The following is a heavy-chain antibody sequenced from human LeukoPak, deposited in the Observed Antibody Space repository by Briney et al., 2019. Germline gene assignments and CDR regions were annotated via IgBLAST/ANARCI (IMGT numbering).Heavy chain of an antibody. CDR1: GFTFSSYW. J-gene: IGHJ4*02. Sequence: GGSLRLSCAASGFTFSSYWMSWVRQAPGKGLEWVANIKQDGSEKYYVDSVKGRFTISRDNAKNSPYLQMNSLRAEDTAVYYCARDKVVGTTYFDYWGQGTLVTVSS. CDR3: ARDKVVGTTYFDY. D-gene: IGHD1-26*01. CDR2: IKQDGSEK. V-gene: IGHV3-7*01.